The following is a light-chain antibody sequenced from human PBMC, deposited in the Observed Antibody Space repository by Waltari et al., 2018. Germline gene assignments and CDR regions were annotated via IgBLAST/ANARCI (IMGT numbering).Light chain of an antibody. Sequence: DIVMTQSPDSLAVSLGERATINCKSSQSVFSSSNSNTYIAWYQHKPGQPPKLLIYWASVRGSGVPDRFSGSGSGTDFTLTISSLQAEDVAVYYCHHYYIPPLTFGQGTRLEI. J-gene: IGKJ5*01. V-gene: IGKV4-1*01. CDR3: HHYYIPPLT. CDR1: QSVFSSSNSNTY. CDR2: WAS.